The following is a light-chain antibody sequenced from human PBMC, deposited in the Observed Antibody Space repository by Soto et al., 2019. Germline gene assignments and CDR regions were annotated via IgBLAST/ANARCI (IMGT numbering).Light chain of an antibody. J-gene: IGKJ5*01. CDR3: QQYGSSPAIT. CDR1: QSVDSNY. V-gene: IGKV3-20*01. Sequence: EIVLTPSPGTLSLSPGEEATLSCRASQSVDSNYLAWYQQKPGQTPRLIIYGASGRADGIPHRFSGSGFGTDFTLTISKVEPEDFAVYYCQQYGSSPAITFGQGTRLEIK. CDR2: GAS.